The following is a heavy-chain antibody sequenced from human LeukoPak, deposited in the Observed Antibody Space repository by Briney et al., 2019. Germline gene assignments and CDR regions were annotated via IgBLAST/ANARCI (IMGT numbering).Heavy chain of an antibody. D-gene: IGHD6-19*01. CDR2: IGSSSSTI. CDR1: GFIFSRYS. Sequence: GGSLRLSCAASGFIFSRYSMNWARQAPGKGLGWVSYIGSSSSTIHYADSVKGRFTISRDNAKNSLYLQMNSLRDEDTAVYYCAREAVAGNYFDNWDQGTLVTVSS. CDR3: AREAVAGNYFDN. V-gene: IGHV3-48*02. J-gene: IGHJ4*02.